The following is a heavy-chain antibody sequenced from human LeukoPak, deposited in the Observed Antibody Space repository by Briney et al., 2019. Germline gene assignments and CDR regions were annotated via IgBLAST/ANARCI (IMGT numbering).Heavy chain of an antibody. CDR1: GFTFSSYA. Sequence: AGSLGLSCAASGFTFSSYAMSWVRQAPGKGLEWVSAISGSGGSTYYADSVKGRFTISRDNSKNTLYLQMNSLRAEDTAVYYCAKDRGSSTPRYYFDYWGQGTLVTVSS. V-gene: IGHV3-23*01. D-gene: IGHD6-13*01. J-gene: IGHJ4*02. CDR2: ISGSGGST. CDR3: AKDRGSSTPRYYFDY.